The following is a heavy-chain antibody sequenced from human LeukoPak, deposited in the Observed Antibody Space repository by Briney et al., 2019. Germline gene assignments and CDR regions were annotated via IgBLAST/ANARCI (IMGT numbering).Heavy chain of an antibody. J-gene: IGHJ3*01. CDR1: GVSISSGNFY. V-gene: IGHV4-61*09. CDR2: VYSTGNT. Sequence: SETLSLTCTVSGVSISSGNFYWSWIRQSAGKGLEWIGHVYSTGNTKYNPSLKSRVTISADTSKNQISLRLRSVTAADTATFYCARDGDAVSAAIAGAFDLWGRGTMVTVSS. D-gene: IGHD2-2*01. CDR3: ARDGDAVSAAIAGAFDL.